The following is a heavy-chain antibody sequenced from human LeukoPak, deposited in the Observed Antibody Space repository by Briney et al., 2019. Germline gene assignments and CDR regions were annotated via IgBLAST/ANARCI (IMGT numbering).Heavy chain of an antibody. J-gene: IGHJ1*01. Sequence: GGSLRLSCAASGFTFSNYWMHLVRQAPGKGLVWVSRIKSDGSTNYADSVKGRFTISRDNAKNTVSLQMNSLRPEDTGVYYCASAPSEIVGYYPEFFRHWGQGTLVTVSS. D-gene: IGHD3-22*01. CDR1: GFTFSNYW. V-gene: IGHV3-74*01. CDR3: ASAPSEIVGYYPEFFRH. CDR2: IKSDGST.